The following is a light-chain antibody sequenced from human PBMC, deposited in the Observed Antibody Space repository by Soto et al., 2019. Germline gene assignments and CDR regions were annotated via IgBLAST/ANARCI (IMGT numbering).Light chain of an antibody. J-gene: IGLJ2*01. Sequence: QSALTQPASVSGSPGQSIIISCTGTSSDIGGYNYVSWYQQQPGKATKLLIHNVSNRPSGVSNRFSGSKTGKTASLTISGRQAEDEADYYCSSYTSSSTVVFGGGTKLTVL. CDR2: NVS. CDR1: SSDIGGYNY. V-gene: IGLV2-14*03. CDR3: SSYTSSSTVV.